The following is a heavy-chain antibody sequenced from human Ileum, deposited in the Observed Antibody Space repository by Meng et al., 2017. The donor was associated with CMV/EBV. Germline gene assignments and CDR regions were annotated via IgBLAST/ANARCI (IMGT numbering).Heavy chain of an antibody. D-gene: IGHD3-10*01. V-gene: IGHV3-9*01. CDR1: GFTFDDYA. CDR3: AKDSRELLWFGDWDAFDI. CDR2: ISWNSGSI. J-gene: IGHJ3*02. Sequence: SLKISCAASGFTFDDYAMHWVRQAPGKGLEWGSGISWNSGSIGYADSVKGRFTISRDNAKNSLYLQMNSLRAEDTALYYCAKDSRELLWFGDWDAFDIWGQGTMVTVSS.